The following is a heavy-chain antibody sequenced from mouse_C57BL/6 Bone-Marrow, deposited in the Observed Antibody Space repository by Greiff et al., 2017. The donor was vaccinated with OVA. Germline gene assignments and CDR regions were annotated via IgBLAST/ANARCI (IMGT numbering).Heavy chain of an antibody. V-gene: IGHV1-81*01. J-gene: IGHJ2*01. CDR1: GYTFTSYG. CDR2: IYPRSGNT. CDR3: ARRPPYYFAY. Sequence: QVHVKQSGAELARPGASVKLSCKASGYTFTSYGISWVKQRTGQGLEWIGEIYPRSGNTYYNEKFKGKATLTADKSSSTAYMELRSLTSEDSAVYFCARRPPYYFAYWGQGTTPTVSS.